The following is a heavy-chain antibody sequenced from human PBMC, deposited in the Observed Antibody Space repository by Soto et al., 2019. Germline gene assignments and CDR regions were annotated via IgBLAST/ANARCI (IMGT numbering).Heavy chain of an antibody. J-gene: IGHJ1*01. CDR2: INGNGDDT. D-gene: IGHD5-18*01. V-gene: IGHV3-23*01. CDR3: AGPGNSSQEF. CDR1: GFPFSTFA. Sequence: EVQLLESGGGLVQPGGSLRLSCAASGFPFSTFALSWVRQAPGKGLEWVSAINGNGDDTDYVGAVKGRFTISRDNSKNALWLQMNSLRAEDTAVYYCAGPGNSSQEFWGQGTLVTVSS.